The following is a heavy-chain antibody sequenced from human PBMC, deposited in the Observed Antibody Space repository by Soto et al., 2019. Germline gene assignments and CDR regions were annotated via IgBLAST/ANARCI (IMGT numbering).Heavy chain of an antibody. D-gene: IGHD3-3*01. CDR3: ARDNNDFWSLYPLAFDY. CDR2: VSTSGNV. V-gene: IGHV4-4*07. Sequence: SETLSLTCTVSGGSLTKYYWSWIRQPAGKGLEWIGRVSTSGNVVSKASLRSRLTMSVDTSKNQFSLRLTSVTAADTAAYYCARDNNDFWSLYPLAFDYWGQGALVTVSS. CDR1: GGSLTKYY. J-gene: IGHJ4*02.